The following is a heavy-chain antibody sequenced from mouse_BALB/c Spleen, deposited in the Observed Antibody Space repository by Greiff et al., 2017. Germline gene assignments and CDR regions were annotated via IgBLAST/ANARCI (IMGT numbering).Heavy chain of an antibody. D-gene: IGHD2-10*02. CDR3: ARRGYGNYVGFAY. V-gene: IGHV14-3*02. CDR2: IDPANGNT. CDR1: GFNIKDTY. J-gene: IGHJ3*01. Sequence: VQLQQSGAELVKPGASVKLSCTASGFNIKDTYMHWVKQRPEQGLEWIGRIDPANGNTKYDPKFQGKATITADTSSNTAYLQLSSLTSEDTAVYYCARRGYGNYVGFAYGGQGTLVTVSA.